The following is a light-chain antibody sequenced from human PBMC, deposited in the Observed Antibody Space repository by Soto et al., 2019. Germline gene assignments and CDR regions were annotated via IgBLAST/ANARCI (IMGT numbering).Light chain of an antibody. CDR2: DVS. J-gene: IGLJ1*01. V-gene: IGLV2-11*01. CDR1: SSDVGGYNY. Sequence: QSALTQPRSVSGSPGQSVTISCTGTSSDVGGYNYVSWYQQHPGKAPKLMIYDVSKRPSGVPDRFSGSKSGNTASLTISGLQAEEGVVYYCCSYAGSYIFVFGTGTKVTVL. CDR3: CSYAGSYIFV.